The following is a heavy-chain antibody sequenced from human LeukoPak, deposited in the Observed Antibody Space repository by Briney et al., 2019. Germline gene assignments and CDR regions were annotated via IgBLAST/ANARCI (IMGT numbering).Heavy chain of an antibody. Sequence: GGSLRLSCAAPGFTFSSYAMHSVRQAPGKGLEYVSAISGNGGNTFYANSVKGRFNISRDNSKNTLYLQMGSLKPEDMVVYYCARDSCSGDRCWRYFVNWGQGTLVTVSS. J-gene: IGHJ4*02. CDR2: ISGNGGNT. D-gene: IGHD2-15*01. CDR1: GFTFSSYA. V-gene: IGHV3-64*01. CDR3: ARDSCSGDRCWRYFVN.